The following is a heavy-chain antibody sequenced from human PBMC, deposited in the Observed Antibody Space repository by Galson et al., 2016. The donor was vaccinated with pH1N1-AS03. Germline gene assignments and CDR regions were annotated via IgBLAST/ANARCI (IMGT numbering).Heavy chain of an antibody. J-gene: IGHJ4*02. V-gene: IGHV1-46*01. D-gene: IGHD3-16*02. CDR3: ARRYYFDY. CDR1: GYTLTRYY. CDR2: IDPSGGPT. Sequence: SCKASGYTLTRYYMHWVRQAPGQGLEWMGIIDPSGGPTTYAPKLQGRITITTDTSTSTVYMELVSLRSEDTAVYYCARRYYFDYWGQGTLVTVSS.